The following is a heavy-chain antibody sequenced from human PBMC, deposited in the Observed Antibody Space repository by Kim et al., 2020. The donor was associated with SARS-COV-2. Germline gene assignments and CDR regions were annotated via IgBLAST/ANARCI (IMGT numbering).Heavy chain of an antibody. CDR3: ARDRQNSWSITIFGVVGDAFDI. J-gene: IGHJ3*02. CDR2: ISSSGSTI. D-gene: IGHD3-3*01. V-gene: IGHV3-11*01. Sequence: GGSLRLSCAASGFTFSDYYMSWIRQAPGKGLEWVSYISSSGSTIYYADSVKGRFTISRDNAKNSLYLQMNSLRAEDTAVYYCARDRQNSWSITIFGVVGDAFDIWGQGTMVTVSS. CDR1: GFTFSDYY.